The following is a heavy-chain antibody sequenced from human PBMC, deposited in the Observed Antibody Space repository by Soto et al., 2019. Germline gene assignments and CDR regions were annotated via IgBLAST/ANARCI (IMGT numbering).Heavy chain of an antibody. CDR1: GFTFSSYA. V-gene: IGHV3-23*01. Sequence: PGGSLRLSCAASGFTFSSYAMSWVRQAPGKGLEWVSAISGSGLNTYYAESVKGRFTISRDNSKNTLYLQLNSLRAEDTAIYYCAKAFPPYYGSGSSYYFTFWGQGTLVTVPQ. D-gene: IGHD3-10*01. J-gene: IGHJ4*02. CDR3: AKAFPPYYGSGSSYYFTF. CDR2: ISGSGLNT.